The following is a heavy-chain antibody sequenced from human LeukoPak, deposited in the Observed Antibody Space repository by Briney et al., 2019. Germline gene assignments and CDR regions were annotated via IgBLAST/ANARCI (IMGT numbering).Heavy chain of an antibody. V-gene: IGHV4-59*11. D-gene: IGHD2-15*01. J-gene: IGHJ6*03. Sequence: SETLSLTCTVSGGSISSHYWTWIRQSPVKGLECIGAISNSGSTSYNPSLKSRVTISIDTSKNQFSLKLSSVTAADTAVYYCGRDALVGYFSYYYMDVWGKGTTVTVSS. CDR2: ISNSGST. CDR1: GGSISSHY. CDR3: GRDALVGYFSYYYMDV.